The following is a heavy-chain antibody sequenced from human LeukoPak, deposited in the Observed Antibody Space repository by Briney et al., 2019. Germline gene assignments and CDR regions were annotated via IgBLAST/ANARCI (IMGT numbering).Heavy chain of an antibody. CDR2: IKQDGSEK. CDR3: ASIAVAGTRLIAPGALERGAFDI. V-gene: IGHV3-7*01. Sequence: GGSLRLSCAASGFTFSSYWMSWVRQAPGKGLEWVANIKQDGSEKYYVDSVKGRFTISRDNAKNSLYLQMNSLRAEDTAVYYCASIAVAGTRLIAPGALERGAFDIWGQGTMVTVSS. D-gene: IGHD6-19*01. J-gene: IGHJ3*02. CDR1: GFTFSSYW.